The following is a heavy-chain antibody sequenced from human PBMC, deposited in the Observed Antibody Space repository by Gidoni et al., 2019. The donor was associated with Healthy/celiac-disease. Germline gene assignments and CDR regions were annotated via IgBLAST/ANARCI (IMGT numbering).Heavy chain of an antibody. CDR1: GCSLRRGNYY. CDR3: ARGIAAAGRGKAAYNWFDP. Sequence: QVQLPESAPGLVKPSQLLPLPPPASGCSLRRGNYYWSWIRQPAGKGLEWIGRIYTSGSNNYNPSLKSRVTISVDTSKNQFSLKLSSVTAADTAVYYCARGIAAAGRGKAAYNWFDPWGQGTLVTVSS. CDR2: IYTSGSN. V-gene: IGHV4-61*02. J-gene: IGHJ5*02. D-gene: IGHD6-13*01.